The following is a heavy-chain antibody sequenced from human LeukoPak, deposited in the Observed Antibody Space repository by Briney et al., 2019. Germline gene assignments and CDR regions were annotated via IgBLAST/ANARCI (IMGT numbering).Heavy chain of an antibody. CDR2: IGTAGDT. J-gene: IGHJ4*02. CDR3: ARASIAAAGNFAYYFDY. D-gene: IGHD6-13*01. V-gene: IGHV3-13*01. CDR1: GFTFSSYD. Sequence: GGSLRLSCAASGFTFSSYDMHWVRQATGKGLKWVSAIGTAGDTYYPGSVKGRFTISRENAKNSSYLQMNSLRAGDTAVYYCARASIAAAGNFAYYFDYWGQGTLVTVSS.